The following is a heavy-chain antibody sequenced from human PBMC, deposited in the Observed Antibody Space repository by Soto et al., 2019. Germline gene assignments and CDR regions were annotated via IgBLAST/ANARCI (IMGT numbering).Heavy chain of an antibody. CDR1: GYTFTRYG. J-gene: IGHJ3*02. CDR2: ISGYTGHT. V-gene: IGHV1-18*04. D-gene: IGHD3-10*01. Sequence: QVQLVQSGAEVKKPGASVKVSCKASGYTFTRYGITWVRQAPGQGLEWMGWISGYTGHTNTAQKLQGRVTMTTDTPTSTAYMELGSLKSDDTAVYYCARRHGLGAFDIWGQGTMVTVSS. CDR3: ARRHGLGAFDI.